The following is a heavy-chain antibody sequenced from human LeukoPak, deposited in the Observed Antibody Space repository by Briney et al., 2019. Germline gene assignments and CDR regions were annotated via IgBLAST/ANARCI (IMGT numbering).Heavy chain of an antibody. D-gene: IGHD6-19*01. Sequence: PGGSLRLSCAASAFTFSSYAMSWVRQAPGKGQEWVSTISDSGDSTYHADSVRGRFTISRDNSKNTLYLQMNSLRGEDTAVYYCAKDLDNGQWSNNLYYFDYWGQGTLVTVSS. J-gene: IGHJ4*02. CDR2: ISDSGDST. V-gene: IGHV3-23*01. CDR3: AKDLDNGQWSNNLYYFDY. CDR1: AFTFSSYA.